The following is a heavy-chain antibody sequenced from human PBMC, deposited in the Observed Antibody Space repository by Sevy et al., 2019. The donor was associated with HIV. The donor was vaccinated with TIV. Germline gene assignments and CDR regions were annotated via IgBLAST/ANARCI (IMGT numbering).Heavy chain of an antibody. J-gene: IGHJ4*02. CDR3: AHETFGRFES. CDR1: GFTFSANW. Sequence: GGCLRLSCAASGFTFSANWMNWVRQAPGKGLEWVANIKADGSDKQYVDSVGGRFTISRDNAKNLLFLQMNSLRVEGTAVYYCAHETFGRFESWGQGTLVTVSS. V-gene: IGHV3-7*01. D-gene: IGHD3-16*01. CDR2: IKADGSDK.